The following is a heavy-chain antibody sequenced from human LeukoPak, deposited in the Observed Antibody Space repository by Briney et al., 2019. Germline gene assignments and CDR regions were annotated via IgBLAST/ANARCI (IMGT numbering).Heavy chain of an antibody. Sequence: SETLSLTCTVSGGSISSYYWSWIRQPPGKGLEWIGYIYYSGSTNYNPSLKSRVTISVDTSKNQFSLKLSSVTAVDTAVYYCARQAVAVAGTFWFDPWGQGTLVTVSS. CDR3: ARQAVAVAGTFWFDP. V-gene: IGHV4-59*08. J-gene: IGHJ5*02. D-gene: IGHD6-19*01. CDR1: GGSISSYY. CDR2: IYYSGST.